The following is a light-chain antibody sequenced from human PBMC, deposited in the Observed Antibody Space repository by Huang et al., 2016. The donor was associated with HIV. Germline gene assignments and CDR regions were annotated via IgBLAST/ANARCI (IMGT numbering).Light chain of an antibody. CDR2: CAS. Sequence: DIVMAQSPDSLTMSLGERDTLNCRSSQSLVFSSNKRTYLDWYQKKPGQPPKVLISCASARESGVPDRFSGSGSGTDFTLTISSLQAEDVAVYYCQQYYHNPLTFGGGTKVEI. V-gene: IGKV4-1*01. J-gene: IGKJ4*01. CDR3: QQYYHNPLT. CDR1: QSLVFSSNKRTY.